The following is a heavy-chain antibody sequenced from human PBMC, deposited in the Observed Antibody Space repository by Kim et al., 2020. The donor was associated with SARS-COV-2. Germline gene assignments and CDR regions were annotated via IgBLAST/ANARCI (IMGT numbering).Heavy chain of an antibody. CDR3: AGDNYNNYWYKY. CDR1: EFSVSTKT. D-gene: IGHD1-20*01. V-gene: IGHV3-53*01. CDR2: IYRNGNT. J-gene: IGHJ4*02. Sequence: GGSLRLSCAASEFSVSTKTMTWVRQAPGKGLEWVSIIYRNGNTYYADSVKGRFTTSRDTSKNTLYLQMDNLRADDTAVYYCAGDNYNNYWYKYWGQGTLVTVSA.